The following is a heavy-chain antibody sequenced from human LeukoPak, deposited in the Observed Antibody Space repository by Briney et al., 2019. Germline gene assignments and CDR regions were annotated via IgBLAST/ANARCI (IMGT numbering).Heavy chain of an antibody. CDR3: ARDYYDSSASATFDY. V-gene: IGHV3-21*06. J-gene: IGHJ4*02. CDR1: EFTFSSYW. Sequence: PGGSLRLSCAASEFTFSSYWMSWVRQAPGKGLEWVSSIASDTTYIKYADSVKGRFTVSRGNAKNSVFLEMKSLRADDTAIYFCARDYYDSSASATFDYWGRGTLVTVSS. CDR2: IASDTTYI. D-gene: IGHD3-22*01.